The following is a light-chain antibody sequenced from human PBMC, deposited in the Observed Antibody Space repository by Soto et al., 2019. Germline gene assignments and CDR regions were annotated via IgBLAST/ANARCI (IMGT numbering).Light chain of an antibody. J-gene: IGLJ3*02. Sequence: QSALTQPPSASGSRGQSVTISCTGTSSDVGAYKYVSWYQQYPGKAPKLMIYEVTKRPSGVPDRFSGSKSGNTASLTVSGLQAEDEADFYCTSYVGNDIWVFGGGTKVSVL. CDR2: EVT. CDR3: TSYVGNDIWV. CDR1: SSDVGAYKY. V-gene: IGLV2-8*01.